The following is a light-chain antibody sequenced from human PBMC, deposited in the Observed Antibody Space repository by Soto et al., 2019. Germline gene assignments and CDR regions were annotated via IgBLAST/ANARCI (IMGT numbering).Light chain of an antibody. CDR1: QIISSY. J-gene: IGKJ1*01. CDR3: PQSHSTSKT. CDR2: AAS. V-gene: IGKV1-39*01. Sequence: DIQMTQSPSSLSASVGDRVTITCRASQIISSYLNWYQQKPVKAPKLLMYAASSLQSGVPSRFSVGGSGTDLTLTISSLQPEDFATYYCPQSHSTSKTCCQGTQG.